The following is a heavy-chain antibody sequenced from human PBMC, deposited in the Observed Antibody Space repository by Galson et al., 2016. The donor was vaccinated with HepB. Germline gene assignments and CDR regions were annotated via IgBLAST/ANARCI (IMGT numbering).Heavy chain of an antibody. D-gene: IGHD2-21*01. V-gene: IGHV3-33*01. CDR2: IWPRDRNK. J-gene: IGHJ6*03. Sequence: SLTLSCAVSGFTLRDYGMNWVRQAAGKGLEWVSVIWPRDRNKWSADSVKGRFTISRDNSQNTLYLQMNSLRAEDTAVYYCARDGQGLLLGYYYYYMDVWGKGTTVSVSS. CDR1: GFTLRDYG. CDR3: ARDGQGLLLGYYYYYMDV.